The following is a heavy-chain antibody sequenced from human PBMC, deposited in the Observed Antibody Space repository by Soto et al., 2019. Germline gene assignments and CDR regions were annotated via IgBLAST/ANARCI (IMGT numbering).Heavy chain of an antibody. Sequence: DALSLTCPVSGDPNTRYYLVWVRTAPGKGLEWIGHIHNSGTSTHNPSLNGRVTISIDMSKKQFSLKLTSLTSADTAVYYCARDFYDSVGYTWFDSWSQGTLVTVS. CDR3: ARDFYDSVGYTWFDS. V-gene: IGHV4-59*01. CDR2: IHNSGTS. J-gene: IGHJ5*01. D-gene: IGHD3-22*01. CDR1: GDPNTRYY.